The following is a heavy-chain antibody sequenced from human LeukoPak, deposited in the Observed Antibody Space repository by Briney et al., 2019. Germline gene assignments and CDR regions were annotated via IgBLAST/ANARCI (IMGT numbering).Heavy chain of an antibody. J-gene: IGHJ4*02. Sequence: ASVKVSCKASGYTFTGYYMHWVRQAPGQGLEWMGWINPNSGGTNYAQKFQGRVTMTRDTSISTAYMELSRLRSDDTAVYYCARDLDELLTTSFDYWGQGTLVTASS. CDR1: GYTFTGYY. CDR2: INPNSGGT. CDR3: ARDLDELLTTSFDY. D-gene: IGHD3-9*01. V-gene: IGHV1-2*02.